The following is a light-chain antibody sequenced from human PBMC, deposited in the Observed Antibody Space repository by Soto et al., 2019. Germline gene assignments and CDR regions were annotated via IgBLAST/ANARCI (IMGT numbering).Light chain of an antibody. V-gene: IGKV3-20*01. J-gene: IGKJ1*01. CDR2: GAS. Sequence: EIVLTQSPGTLSLSPGERGTLSCRASQSVSSDSVAWYQQKPGQAPRLLIYGASSRVAGIPDRFRGAGSGTDFTLTISRPEPEDFAVYVCQQYGSSPPTFGQGTKVDVK. CDR1: QSVSSDS. CDR3: QQYGSSPPT.